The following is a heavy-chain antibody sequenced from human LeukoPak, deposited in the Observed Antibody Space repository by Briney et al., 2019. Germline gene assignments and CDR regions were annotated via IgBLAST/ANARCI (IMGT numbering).Heavy chain of an antibody. D-gene: IGHD3-3*01. CDR1: GFTFSSYA. V-gene: IGHV3-23*01. CDR2: ISGSGGST. CDR3: AKDRVTIFGVVIAPGDY. J-gene: IGHJ4*02. Sequence: GGSLRLSCAASGFTFSSYAMSWVRQAPGKGLEWVSAISGSGGSTYYADSVKGRFTISRDNSKNTLYLQMNSLRAEDTAVYYCAKDRVTIFGVVIAPGDYWGQGTLVTVSS.